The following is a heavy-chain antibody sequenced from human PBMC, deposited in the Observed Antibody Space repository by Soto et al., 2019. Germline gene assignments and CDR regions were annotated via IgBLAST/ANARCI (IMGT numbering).Heavy chain of an antibody. V-gene: IGHV4-61*01. J-gene: IGHJ4*02. Sequence: SETLSLTCTVSGGSVSSGSYYWSWIRQPPGKGLEWIGYIYYSGSTNYNPSLKSRVTISVDTSKNQFSLKLSSVTAADTAVYDCARDTYISGWQYYFDFWGQGTLVTVSS. CDR2: IYYSGST. CDR1: GGSVSSGSYY. CDR3: ARDTYISGWQYYFDF. D-gene: IGHD6-19*01.